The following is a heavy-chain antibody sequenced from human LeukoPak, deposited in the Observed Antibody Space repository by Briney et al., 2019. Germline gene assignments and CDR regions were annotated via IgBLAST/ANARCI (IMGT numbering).Heavy chain of an antibody. J-gene: IGHJ4*02. CDR1: GGSFSGYY. CDR2: INHSGST. V-gene: IGHV4-34*01. Sequence: SETLSLTCAVYGGSFSGYYWSWIRQPPGKGLEWIGEINHSGSTNYNPSLKSRVTISVDTSKNQFSLKLSSVTAADTAVYYCARGGRYFDWPLDYWGQGTLVTVSS. D-gene: IGHD3-9*01. CDR3: ARGGRYFDWPLDY.